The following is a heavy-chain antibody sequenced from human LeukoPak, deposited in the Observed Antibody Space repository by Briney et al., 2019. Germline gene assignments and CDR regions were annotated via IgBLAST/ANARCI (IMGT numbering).Heavy chain of an antibody. Sequence: PGGSLRLSCAASGFILSSDAMHWVRQAPGKGLEWVSSISSSGSYTYFADSVKGRFTISRDNAKSSLYLQMNSLKTEDTAVYYCTTDYDILIWGQGTLVTVSS. V-gene: IGHV3-21*03. CDR3: TTDYDILI. J-gene: IGHJ4*02. CDR2: ISSSGSYT. CDR1: GFILSSDA. D-gene: IGHD3-9*01.